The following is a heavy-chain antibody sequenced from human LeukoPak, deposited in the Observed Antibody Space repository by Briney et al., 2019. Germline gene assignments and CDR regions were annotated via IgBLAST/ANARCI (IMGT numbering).Heavy chain of an antibody. Sequence: ASVKVSCKASGYTFTSFYIHWARQAPGQGLEWMGILNPSGGNTNYPQKFQGRLTVTRDTSTSTVYMELSSLRSEDTAVYYCARDWTSGGYYYMDVWGKGTTVTVSS. D-gene: IGHD3/OR15-3a*01. CDR2: LNPSGGNT. CDR1: GYTFTSFY. V-gene: IGHV1-46*01. J-gene: IGHJ6*03. CDR3: ARDWTSGGYYYMDV.